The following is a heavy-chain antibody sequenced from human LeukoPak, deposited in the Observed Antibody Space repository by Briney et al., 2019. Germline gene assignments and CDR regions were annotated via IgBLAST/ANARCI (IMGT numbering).Heavy chain of an antibody. Sequence: SQTLSLTCTLSGGSISSGDYYWSWIRQPPGKGLEWIGYIYYSGSTYYTPSLKGRVTISLDTSKKQFSLRLSSVTAADTAVYYCAREIASSGSRLFDYWGQGTLVTVSS. CDR2: IYYSGST. V-gene: IGHV4-30-4*01. J-gene: IGHJ4*02. CDR3: AREIASSGSRLFDY. CDR1: GGSISSGDYY. D-gene: IGHD3-10*01.